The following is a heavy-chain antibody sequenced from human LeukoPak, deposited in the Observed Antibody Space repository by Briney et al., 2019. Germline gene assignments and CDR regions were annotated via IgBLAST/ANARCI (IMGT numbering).Heavy chain of an antibody. V-gene: IGHV1-69*04. J-gene: IGHJ5*02. D-gene: IGHD2-2*01. CDR1: GGTFSSYT. CDR3: ARDYRASSIVVVPAASYNWFDP. CDR2: IIPILGIA. Sequence: LVKVSCKASGGTFSSYTISWVRQAPGQGLEWMGRIIPILGIANYAQTFQGRVTITADKSTSTAYMELSSLRSEDTAVYYCARDYRASSIVVVPAASYNWFDPWGQGTLVTVSS.